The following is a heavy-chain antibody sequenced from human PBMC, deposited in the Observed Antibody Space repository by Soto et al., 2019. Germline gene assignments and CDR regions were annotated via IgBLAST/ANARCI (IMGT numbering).Heavy chain of an antibody. V-gene: IGHV4-59*01. J-gene: IGHJ4*02. CDR3: ARDIGGYHY. Sequence: SETLSLTCTVSGGSISSYYWSWIRQPPGKGLEWIGYIYYSGSTNYNPSLKSRVTISVDTSKNQFSLKLSSVTAADTAVYYCARDIGGYHYWGQGTLVTVSS. D-gene: IGHD5-12*01. CDR2: IYYSGST. CDR1: GGSISSYY.